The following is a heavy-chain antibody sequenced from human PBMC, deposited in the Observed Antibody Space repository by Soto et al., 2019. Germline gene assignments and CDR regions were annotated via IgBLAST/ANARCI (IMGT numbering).Heavy chain of an antibody. CDR1: GGSVSSGSYC. CDR3: ARIAVEETWFDP. J-gene: IGHJ5*02. V-gene: IGHV4-61*01. D-gene: IGHD6-19*01. CDR2: IYYSGST. Sequence: SETLSLTCTVSGGSVSSGSYCWSWIRQPPGKGLEWIGYIYYSGSTNYNPSLKSRVTISVDTSKNQFSLKLSSVTAADTAVYYCARIAVEETWFDPWGQGTLVTVSS.